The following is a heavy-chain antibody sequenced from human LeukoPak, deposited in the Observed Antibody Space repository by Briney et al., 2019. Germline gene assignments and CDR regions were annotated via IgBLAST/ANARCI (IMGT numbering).Heavy chain of an antibody. CDR2: IIPIFGTA. J-gene: IGHJ4*02. D-gene: IGHD3-10*01. CDR3: ARGPLLWFGELRAGYFDY. V-gene: IGHV1-69*01. CDR1: GGTFSSFA. Sequence: SVKVSCKASGGTFSSFAISWVRQAPGQGLEWMGGIIPIFGTANYAQKFQGRVAITADESTSTAYMELSSLRSEDTAVYYCARGPLLWFGELRAGYFDYWGQGTLVTVSS.